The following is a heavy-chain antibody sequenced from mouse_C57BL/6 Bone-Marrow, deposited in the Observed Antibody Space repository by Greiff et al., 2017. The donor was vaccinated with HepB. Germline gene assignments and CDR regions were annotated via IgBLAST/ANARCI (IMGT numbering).Heavy chain of an antibody. Sequence: EVKLVESGPGLAKPSQTLSLTCSVPGYSITSDYWNWIRKFPGNKLEYMGYISYSGSTYYNPSLKSRISITRDTPKNQYYLQWNSVTTEDTATYYCARYKSPSYCYGGGGDWYFDVWGTGTTVTVSS. CDR2: ISYSGST. V-gene: IGHV3-8*01. CDR1: GYSITSDY. D-gene: IGHD1-1*02. J-gene: IGHJ1*03. CDR3: ARYKSPSYCYGGGGDWYFDV.